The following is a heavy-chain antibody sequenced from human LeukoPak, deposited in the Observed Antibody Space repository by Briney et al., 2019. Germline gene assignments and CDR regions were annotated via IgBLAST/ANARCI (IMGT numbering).Heavy chain of an antibody. Sequence: SGTLSLTCAVSGGSISSSNWWSWVRQPPGKGLEWIGEIYHSGSTNYNPSLKSRVTISVDKSKNQFSLKLSSVTAADTAVYYCARYLVGANYYFDYWGQGTLVTVSS. CDR2: IYHSGST. CDR3: ARYLVGANYYFDY. V-gene: IGHV4-4*02. J-gene: IGHJ4*02. D-gene: IGHD1-26*01. CDR1: GGSISSSNW.